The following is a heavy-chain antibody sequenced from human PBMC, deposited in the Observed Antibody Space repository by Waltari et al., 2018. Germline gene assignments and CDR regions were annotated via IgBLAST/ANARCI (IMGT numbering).Heavy chain of an antibody. V-gene: IGHV4-59*01. D-gene: IGHD3-3*01. CDR1: GGSISSYY. CDR3: ARAITIFGVVNSFDP. J-gene: IGHJ5*02. Sequence: QVQLQESGPGLVKPSETLSLTCTVSGGSISSYYWSWIRQPPGKGLEWIGYIYYSGSTNYNPSLKSRVTISVDTSKNQFSLKLSSVTAADTAVYYCARAITIFGVVNSFDPWGQGTLVTVSS. CDR2: IYYSGST.